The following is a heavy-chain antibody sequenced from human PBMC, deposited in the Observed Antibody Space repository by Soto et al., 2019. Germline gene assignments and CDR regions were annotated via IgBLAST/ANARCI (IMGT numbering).Heavy chain of an antibody. CDR2: IIPLFGTA. CDR1: GDSFKNYA. J-gene: IGHJ4*02. Sequence: QVQLVQSGAEVKKPGSSVKISCKTSGDSFKNYAIGWVRQVPGQGLEWTGSIIPLFGTANYARMFEGRVTITADKSTTTVYMELCSLRSEDTAVYYCARLDSTMITFDYGGQGTLVTVSS. CDR3: ARLDSTMITFDY. D-gene: IGHD5-18*01. V-gene: IGHV1-69*06.